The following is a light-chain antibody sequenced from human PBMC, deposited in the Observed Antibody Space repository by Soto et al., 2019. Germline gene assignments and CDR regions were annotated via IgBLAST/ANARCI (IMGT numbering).Light chain of an antibody. CDR3: QQNYYIPYT. CDR2: GAS. J-gene: IGKJ2*01. V-gene: IGKV1-39*01. CDR1: QDIAFY. Sequence: EIQMTQSPSSLSVSVGDRVTMSCRTSQDIAFYLNWYQQKPGKAPQLLIYGASNLQHGAPSRFSGSGSGTDFTLTITSLQPEDFATYFCQQNYYIPYTFGQGTKLEI.